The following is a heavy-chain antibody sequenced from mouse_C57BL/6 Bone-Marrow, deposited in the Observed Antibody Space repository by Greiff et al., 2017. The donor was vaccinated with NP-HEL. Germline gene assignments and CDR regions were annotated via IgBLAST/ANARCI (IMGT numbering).Heavy chain of an antibody. CDR1: GYTFTSYW. Sequence: QVQLQQPGAELVKPGASVKLSCKASGYTFTSYWMQWVKQRPGQGLAWIGEIDPSDSYTNYTQKFKGKATLTVDTSSSTAYMQLSSLTSEDSAVYYCASHDYDPYWYFDVWGTGTTVTVSS. V-gene: IGHV1-50*01. D-gene: IGHD2-4*01. J-gene: IGHJ1*03. CDR2: IDPSDSYT. CDR3: ASHDYDPYWYFDV.